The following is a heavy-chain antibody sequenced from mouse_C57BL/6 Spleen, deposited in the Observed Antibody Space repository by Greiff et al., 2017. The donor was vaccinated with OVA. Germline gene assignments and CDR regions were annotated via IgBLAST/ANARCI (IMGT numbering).Heavy chain of an antibody. J-gene: IGHJ3*01. Sequence: VQLQQSGAELVKPGASVKLSCTASGFTIKDYYMHWVKQRTEQGLEWIGRIHPEDGVTKYAPKFQGKATITADTSSNTAYLQLSSLTSEDTAVDYCARSKRDYYGFAYWGQGTLVTVSA. D-gene: IGHD1-1*01. CDR3: ARSKRDYYGFAY. CDR2: IHPEDGVT. CDR1: GFTIKDYY. V-gene: IGHV14-2*01.